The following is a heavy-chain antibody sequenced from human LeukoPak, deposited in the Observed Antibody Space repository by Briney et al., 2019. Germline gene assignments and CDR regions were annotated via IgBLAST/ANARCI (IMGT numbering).Heavy chain of an antibody. CDR3: ARYPRLRAAGATAFDI. CDR2: IDQDGSEK. D-gene: IGHD6-25*01. CDR1: GFTFSNYW. V-gene: IGHV3-7*01. J-gene: IGHJ3*02. Sequence: GGSLRLSCAASGFTFSNYWMSWVRQAPGKGLEWVANIDQDGSEKNYVDSVKGRFTISRDNAKNSLYLQMNSLRGGDTALYYCARYPRLRAAGATAFDIWGQGTMVTVSS.